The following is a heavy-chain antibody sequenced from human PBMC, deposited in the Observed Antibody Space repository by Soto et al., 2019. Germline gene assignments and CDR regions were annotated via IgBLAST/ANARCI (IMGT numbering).Heavy chain of an antibody. CDR1: GYTFTSYY. V-gene: IGHV1-46*01. CDR3: ARVYDILTGYYDD. D-gene: IGHD3-9*01. Sequence: QVQLVQSGAEVKKPGASVKVSCKASGYTFTSYYMHWVRQAPGQGLEWMGIINPSGGSTSYAQKFQGRVTMTRYTSTSTVYMEMSSLRSEDTAVYYCARVYDILTGYYDDWGQGTLVTVSS. J-gene: IGHJ4*02. CDR2: INPSGGST.